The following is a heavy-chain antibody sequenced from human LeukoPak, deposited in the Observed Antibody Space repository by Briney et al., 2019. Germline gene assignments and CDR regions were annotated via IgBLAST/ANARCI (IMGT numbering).Heavy chain of an antibody. V-gene: IGHV4-59*01. CDR3: ARAFSSGWYPYSIGGLWFDY. Sequence: SETLSLTCTVSGGSISSYYWSWIRQPPGKGLEWIGYIYYTGSTNYNPSLKSRVTISVDASKNQFSLKLSSVTAADTAVYYCARAFSSGWYPYSIGGLWFDYWGQGTLVTVSS. D-gene: IGHD6-19*01. J-gene: IGHJ4*02. CDR1: GGSISSYY. CDR2: IYYTGST.